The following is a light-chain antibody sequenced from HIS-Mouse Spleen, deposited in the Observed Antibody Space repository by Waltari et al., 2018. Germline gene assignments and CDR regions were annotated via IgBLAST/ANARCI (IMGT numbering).Light chain of an antibody. CDR1: SSDVGSYNL. V-gene: IGLV2-23*03. CDR2: EGS. Sequence: QSALTQPASVSGSPGQSITISCTGTSSDVGSYNLVSWYQQHPGKAPKLMIYEGSKRASGVANRSAGSKSGNTASLTIAGLQAEDEADYYGCSYAGSSTFVVCGGGTKLTVV. CDR3: CSYAGSSTFVV. J-gene: IGLJ2*01.